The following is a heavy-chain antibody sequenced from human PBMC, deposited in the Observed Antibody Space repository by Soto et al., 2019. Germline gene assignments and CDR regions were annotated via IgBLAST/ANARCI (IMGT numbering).Heavy chain of an antibody. V-gene: IGHV4-59*01. Sequence: SETLSLTCTVSGGSISSYYWSWIRQPPGKGLEWIGYIYYSGSTNYNPSLKSRVTISVDTSKNQFSLKLSSVTAADTAVYYCARDRMGKDYWGQGTLVTVS. J-gene: IGHJ4*02. CDR2: IYYSGST. CDR1: GGSISSYY. D-gene: IGHD7-27*01. CDR3: ARDRMGKDY.